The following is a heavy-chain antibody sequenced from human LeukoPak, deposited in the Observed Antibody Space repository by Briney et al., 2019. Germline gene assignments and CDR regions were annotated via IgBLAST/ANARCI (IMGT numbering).Heavy chain of an antibody. D-gene: IGHD4-17*01. CDR3: ARHHDYGDLRTDY. Sequence: SETLSLTCTVSGGSISSYYWSWVRQPPGKGLEWIGYIYYSGSTNYNPSLKSRVTISVDTSKNQFSLKLSSVTAADTAVYYCARHHDYGDLRTDYWGQGTLVTVSS. J-gene: IGHJ4*02. CDR2: IYYSGST. V-gene: IGHV4-59*08. CDR1: GGSISSYY.